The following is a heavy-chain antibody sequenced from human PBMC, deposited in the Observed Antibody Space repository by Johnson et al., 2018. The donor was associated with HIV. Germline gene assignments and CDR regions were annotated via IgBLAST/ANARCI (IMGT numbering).Heavy chain of an antibody. J-gene: IGHJ3*02. D-gene: IGHD3-3*01. V-gene: IGHV3-30*02. Sequence: VQLVESGGGVVQPGGSLRLSCAASGFTFSSYGMHWVRQAPGKGLEWVAFIRYDGSNKYYADSVKGRFTISRDNSKNTLYLQMNRLRTEDTAVFYCAKGPLYDFWSGEAFDIWGQGTMVTVSS. CDR3: AKGPLYDFWSGEAFDI. CDR2: IRYDGSNK. CDR1: GFTFSSYG.